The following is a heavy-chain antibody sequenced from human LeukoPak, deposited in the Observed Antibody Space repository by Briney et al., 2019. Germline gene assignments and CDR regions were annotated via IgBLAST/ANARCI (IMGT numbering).Heavy chain of an antibody. Sequence: GGSLRLSCVGSGFSFRSYGMHWVRQAPGKGLEWVAVISSDGSNRYYADSVKGRFTISRDNSKNTLYLQMDSLRAEDTAVYYCAKLLNDYGDYYFDYWGQGTLVTVSS. CDR1: GFSFRSYG. CDR3: AKLLNDYGDYYFDY. D-gene: IGHD4-17*01. CDR2: ISSDGSNR. V-gene: IGHV3-30*18. J-gene: IGHJ4*02.